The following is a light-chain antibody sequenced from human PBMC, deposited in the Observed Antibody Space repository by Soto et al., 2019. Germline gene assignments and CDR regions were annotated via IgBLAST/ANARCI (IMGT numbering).Light chain of an antibody. CDR2: GAS. V-gene: IGKV1-39*01. J-gene: IGKJ2*01. Sequence: DIQMTQSPSSLSASVGDRVTITCRASQTISTYLNWYQQIPGKAPKLLIYGASNLQNCVPSRFSGSGSGTDFTLTISSLQPEDFATYYCQKSSSIPYTFGQGTKLEIK. CDR3: QKSSSIPYT. CDR1: QTISTY.